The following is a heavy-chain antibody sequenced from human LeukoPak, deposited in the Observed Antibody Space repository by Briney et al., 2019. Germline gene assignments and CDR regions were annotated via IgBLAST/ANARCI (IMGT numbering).Heavy chain of an antibody. D-gene: IGHD5-24*01. CDR2: ISYDGSNK. V-gene: IGHV3-30*18. J-gene: IGHJ3*02. CDR1: GFTFSSYG. CDR3: AKDARAGYSRDAFDI. Sequence: PGGSLRLSCAASGFTFSSYGMHWVRQAPAKGLEWVAGISYDGSNKHYADSVKGRFAISRDDSNNTLYLQMNSLRVEDTALYYCAKDARAGYSRDAFDIWGQGTMVTVSS.